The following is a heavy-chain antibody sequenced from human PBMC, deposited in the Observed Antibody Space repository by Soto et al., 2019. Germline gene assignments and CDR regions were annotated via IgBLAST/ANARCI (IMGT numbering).Heavy chain of an antibody. Sequence: GGSLRLSCAASGFTFSDYYMSWIRQAPGKGLEWVSYISSSGSTIYYADSVKGRFTISRDNAKNSLYLQMNSLRAEDTAVYYCARSDSGYDGTYYYYYMDVWGKGTTVTVSS. CDR1: GFTFSDYY. V-gene: IGHV3-11*01. J-gene: IGHJ6*03. CDR2: ISSSGSTI. CDR3: ARSDSGYDGTYYYYYMDV. D-gene: IGHD5-12*01.